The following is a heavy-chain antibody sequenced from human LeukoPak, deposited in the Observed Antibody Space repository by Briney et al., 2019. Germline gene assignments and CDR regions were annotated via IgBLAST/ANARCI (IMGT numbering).Heavy chain of an antibody. D-gene: IGHD3-10*01. CDR1: GFTSSSYG. V-gene: IGHV3-23*01. Sequence: GGSLRLSCAASGFTSSSYGMSWVRQAPGKGLEWVSAISGSGGSTYYADSVKGRFTISRDNSKNTLYLQMNSLRAEDTAVYYCAKDSLLWFGETTFDYWGQGTLVTVSS. J-gene: IGHJ4*02. CDR2: ISGSGGST. CDR3: AKDSLLWFGETTFDY.